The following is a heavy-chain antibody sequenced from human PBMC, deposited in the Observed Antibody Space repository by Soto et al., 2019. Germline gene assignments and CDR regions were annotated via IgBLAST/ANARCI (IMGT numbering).Heavy chain of an antibody. CDR3: ARDEGYGYGVDY. Sequence: EVQLVESGGSLVQPGGSLRLSCAASGFTFSSHWMHWVRQAPGKGLVWVSRINSDGSSTTYADSVKGRFTFSRDNAKNTLYLHMNSLRAEDTARYYCARDEGYGYGVDYWGQGTLVTVSS. V-gene: IGHV3-74*01. D-gene: IGHD5-18*01. CDR1: GFTFSSHW. J-gene: IGHJ4*02. CDR2: INSDGSST.